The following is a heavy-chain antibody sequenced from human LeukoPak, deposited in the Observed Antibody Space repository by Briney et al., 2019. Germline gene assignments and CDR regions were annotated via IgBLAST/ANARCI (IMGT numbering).Heavy chain of an antibody. CDR1: GFTFSDYY. J-gene: IGHJ6*04. V-gene: IGHV3-11*04. CDR3: AELGITMIGGV. D-gene: IGHD3-10*02. Sequence: GGSLRLSCAASGFTFSDYYMTWIRQAPGRGLEWVSYISSSGSTIYYTDSVKGRFTISRDNAKNSLNLQMNSLRAEDTAVYYCAELGITMIGGVWGKGTTVTISS. CDR2: ISSSGSTI.